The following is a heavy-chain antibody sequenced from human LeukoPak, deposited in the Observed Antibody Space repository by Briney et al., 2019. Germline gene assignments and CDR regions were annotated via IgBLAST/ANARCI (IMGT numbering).Heavy chain of an antibody. V-gene: IGHV4-34*01. CDR1: GGSFSGYY. CDR2: INHSGSS. CDR3: ARGRTGYSSSWVFDP. Sequence: SDTLSLTCAVYGGSFSGYYWSWIRQPPGKGVEWIGEINHSGSSNYNPSLKSRVTISVDTSKNQFSLKLSSVTAADTAVYYCARGRTGYSSSWVFDPWGQGTLVTVSS. J-gene: IGHJ5*02. D-gene: IGHD6-13*01.